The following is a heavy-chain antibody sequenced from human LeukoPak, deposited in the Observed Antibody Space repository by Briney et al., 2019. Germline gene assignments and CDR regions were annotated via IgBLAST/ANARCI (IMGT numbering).Heavy chain of an antibody. Sequence: GGSLRLSCAASGFTFNNYAMSWVRQAPGKGLEWVSAISGSGGSTYYADSVKGRFTISRDNAKNSLYLQMNSLRAEDTAVYYCARDPYYYDGDAFDIWGQGTMVTVSS. CDR3: ARDPYYYDGDAFDI. D-gene: IGHD3-22*01. V-gene: IGHV3-23*01. CDR2: ISGSGGST. J-gene: IGHJ3*02. CDR1: GFTFNNYA.